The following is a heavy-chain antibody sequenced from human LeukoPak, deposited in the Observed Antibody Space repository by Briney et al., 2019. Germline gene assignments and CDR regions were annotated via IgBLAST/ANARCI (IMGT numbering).Heavy chain of an antibody. D-gene: IGHD3-10*02. Sequence: GGSLRLSCVASGFTFSGYWMHWVRQAPGMGLVWVSRLNSDGTTINYADSVKGRFTISRDNAKNTVYLQMSGLRDDDTALYFCVRGAGGPRNYVFDYWGQGALVSVSS. CDR1: GFTFSGYW. V-gene: IGHV3-74*01. CDR2: LNSDGTTI. CDR3: VRGAGGPRNYVFDY. J-gene: IGHJ4*02.